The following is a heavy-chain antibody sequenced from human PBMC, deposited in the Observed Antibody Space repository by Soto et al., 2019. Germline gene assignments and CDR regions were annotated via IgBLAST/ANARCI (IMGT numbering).Heavy chain of an antibody. CDR3: ARARDRTGPFGDWFDP. CDR1: GGTFSSYA. V-gene: IGHV1-69*01. D-gene: IGHD3-10*01. J-gene: IGHJ5*02. CDR2: IIPIFGTA. Sequence: QVQLVQSGAEVKKPGSSVKVSCKASGGTFSSYAISWVRQAPGQGLEWMGGIIPIFGTANYAQKFQGRVTISADASTSTAYMELSSLRSEDTAVYYCARARDRTGPFGDWFDPWGQGTLVTVSS.